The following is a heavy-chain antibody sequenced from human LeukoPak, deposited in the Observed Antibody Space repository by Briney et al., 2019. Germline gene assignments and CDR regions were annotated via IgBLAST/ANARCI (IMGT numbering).Heavy chain of an antibody. CDR3: ARDPKRPYCSSTSGPYYYYGMDV. J-gene: IGHJ6*02. CDR1: GFTFSSYA. CDR2: ISYDGSNK. Sequence: GGSLRLSCAASGFTFSSYAMHWGRQAPVKGLEWVAVISYDGSNKYYADSVKGRFTISRDNSKNTLYLQMNSLRAEDTAVYYCARDPKRPYCSSTSGPYYYYGMDVWGQGTTVTVSS. D-gene: IGHD2-2*01. V-gene: IGHV3-30-3*01.